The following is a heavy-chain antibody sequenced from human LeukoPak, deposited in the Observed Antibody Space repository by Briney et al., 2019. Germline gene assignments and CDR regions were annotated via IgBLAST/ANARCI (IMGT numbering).Heavy chain of an antibody. J-gene: IGHJ6*03. Sequence: GGSLRLSCAASGFTFNDYAFHWVRQAPGKGMEWVSSMAWNSGTKGYADPVKGRFTIYRDNANNSLYLQMNSLRVEDTALYYCAGYFTGGGCDSGHMDVWGKGTMVIVSS. V-gene: IGHV3-9*01. CDR1: GFTFNDYA. CDR3: AGYFTGGGCDSGHMDV. D-gene: IGHD2-15*01. CDR2: MAWNSGTK.